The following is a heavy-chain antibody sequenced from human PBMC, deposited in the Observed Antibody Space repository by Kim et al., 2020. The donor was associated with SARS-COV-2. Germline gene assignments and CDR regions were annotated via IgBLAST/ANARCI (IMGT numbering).Heavy chain of an antibody. CDR3: AKDLWGFSGNDY. D-gene: IGHD3-10*01. J-gene: IGHJ4*02. CDR1: GFTFSPNA. Sequence: GGSLRLSCAASGFTFSPNAMNWVRQAPGKGLEWVAGIGGDEKTYYADSVKGRFTISRDNSKNTLYLQMNSVRAEDTARYYCAKDLWGFSGNDYWGQGTLVSVPP. CDR2: IGGDEKT. V-gene: IGHV3-23*01.